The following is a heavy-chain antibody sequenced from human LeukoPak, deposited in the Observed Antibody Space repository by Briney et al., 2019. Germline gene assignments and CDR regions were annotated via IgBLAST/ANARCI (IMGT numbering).Heavy chain of an antibody. CDR1: GDSISSSGYY. D-gene: IGHD6-13*01. Sequence: SETLSLTCTVSGDSISSSGYYWGWIRQPPGKGLQWIGNIFYTGSTYYNPSLKSRLTISVDTSRDQFTLKLSSVTAADTAVYYCARVRVSAAGWSKYYFDYWGQGTLVTVSS. V-gene: IGHV4-39*06. CDR3: ARVRVSAAGWSKYYFDY. J-gene: IGHJ4*02. CDR2: IFYTGST.